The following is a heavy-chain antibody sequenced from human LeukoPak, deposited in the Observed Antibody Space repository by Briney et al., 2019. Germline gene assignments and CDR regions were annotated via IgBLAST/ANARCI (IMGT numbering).Heavy chain of an antibody. CDR1: GYTFTGYY. CDR3: ARVVVGVGATVRPPDY. Sequence: ASVKASCKASGYTFTGYYMNWVRQAPGQGLEWMGWINPNSGGTNYAQKFQGRVTMTRDTSISTAYMELSRLRSDDTAVYYCARVVVGVGATVRPPDYWGQGTLVTVSS. D-gene: IGHD1-26*01. V-gene: IGHV1-2*02. J-gene: IGHJ4*02. CDR2: INPNSGGT.